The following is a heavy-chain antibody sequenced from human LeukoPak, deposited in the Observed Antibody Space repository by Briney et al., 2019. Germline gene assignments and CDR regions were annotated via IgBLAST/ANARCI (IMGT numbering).Heavy chain of an antibody. CDR2: INPNSGGT. Sequence: ASVKVSCKASGYTFTGCYMHWVRQAPGQGLEWMGWINPNSGGTNYAQKFQGRVTMTRDTSISTAYMELSRPRSDDTAVYYCARAASTSPVDAFDIWGQGTMVTVSS. CDR1: GYTFTGCY. CDR3: ARAASTSPVDAFDI. J-gene: IGHJ3*02. V-gene: IGHV1-2*02. D-gene: IGHD2-2*01.